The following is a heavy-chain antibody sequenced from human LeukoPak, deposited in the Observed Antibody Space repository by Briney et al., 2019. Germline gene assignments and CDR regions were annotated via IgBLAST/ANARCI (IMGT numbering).Heavy chain of an antibody. J-gene: IGHJ4*02. V-gene: IGHV1-69*13. CDR1: GGTFSSYA. Sequence: SVKVSCKASGGTFSSYAISWVRQAPGQGLEWMGGIIPIFGTANYAQKFQGRVTITADESTSTAYMELSSLRSEDTAVYYCARAVHSLGYCSGGSCYPSRLRFFDYWGQGTLVTVSS. CDR2: IIPIFGTA. D-gene: IGHD2-15*01. CDR3: ARAVHSLGYCSGGSCYPSRLRFFDY.